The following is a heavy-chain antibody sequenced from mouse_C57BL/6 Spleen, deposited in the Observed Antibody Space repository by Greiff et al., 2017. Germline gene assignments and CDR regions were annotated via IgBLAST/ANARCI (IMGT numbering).Heavy chain of an antibody. J-gene: IGHJ1*03. CDR2: ISSGGDYI. Sequence: EVKLVESGEGLVKPGGSLKLSCAASGFTFSSYAMSWVRQTPEKRLEWVAYISSGGDYIYYADTVKGRFTISRDNARNTLYLQMSSLKSEDTAMYYCTREGNSDSYWYFDVWGTGTTVPVSS. D-gene: IGHD2-1*01. CDR3: TREGNSDSYWYFDV. CDR1: GFTFSSYA. V-gene: IGHV5-9-1*02.